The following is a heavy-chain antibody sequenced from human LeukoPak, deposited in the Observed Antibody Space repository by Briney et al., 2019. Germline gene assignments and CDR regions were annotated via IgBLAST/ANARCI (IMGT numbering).Heavy chain of an antibody. J-gene: IGHJ3*02. D-gene: IGHD1-26*01. V-gene: IGHV4-59*12. CDR1: GGSISSYY. Sequence: SETLSLTCTVSGGSISSYYWSWIRQPPGKGLEWIGYIYYSGSTNYNPSLKSRVTMSVDTSKSQFSLKLSSVTAADTAVYYCARDGNAFDIWGQGTMVTVSS. CDR3: ARDGNAFDI. CDR2: IYYSGST.